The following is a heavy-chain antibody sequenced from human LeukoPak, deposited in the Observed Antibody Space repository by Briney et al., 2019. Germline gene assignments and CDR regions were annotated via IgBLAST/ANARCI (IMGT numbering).Heavy chain of an antibody. Sequence: SETLSLTCAVYGGSFSGYYWSWIRQPPGKGLEWIGYIYYSGSTNYNPSLKSRVTISVDTSKNQFSLKLSSVTAADTAVYYCARASISSTYYMDVWGKGTTVTISS. J-gene: IGHJ6*03. D-gene: IGHD2-2*01. V-gene: IGHV4-59*01. CDR3: ARASISSTYYMDV. CDR2: IYYSGST. CDR1: GGSFSGYY.